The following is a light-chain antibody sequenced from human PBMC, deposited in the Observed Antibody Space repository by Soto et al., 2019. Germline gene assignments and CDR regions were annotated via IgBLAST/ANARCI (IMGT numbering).Light chain of an antibody. CDR1: QRVSGSY. Sequence: EIVLTQSPGTLSVSPGERATLSCRASQRVSGSYLAWYQQKPGQAPRLLIYDASSRATGIPDRFSGSGSGTDFTLTISRLETEDFAVYYCQQYGSSIFTFGPGTKVDIK. CDR2: DAS. V-gene: IGKV3-20*01. CDR3: QQYGSSIFT. J-gene: IGKJ3*01.